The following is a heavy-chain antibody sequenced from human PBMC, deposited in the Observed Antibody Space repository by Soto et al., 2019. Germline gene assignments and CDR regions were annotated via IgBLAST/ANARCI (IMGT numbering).Heavy chain of an antibody. J-gene: IGHJ4*02. Sequence: PSETLSLTCAVYGGSFSTYYWSWIRQPPGKGLEWIGEINHRGSTNYNPSLKSRVTISVDTSKNQFSLKLSSVTAADRAVYYCARGLNWTYGAFDYWGQGTLVTVSS. CDR2: INHRGST. V-gene: IGHV4-34*01. CDR3: ARGLNWTYGAFDY. CDR1: GGSFSTYY. D-gene: IGHD1-7*01.